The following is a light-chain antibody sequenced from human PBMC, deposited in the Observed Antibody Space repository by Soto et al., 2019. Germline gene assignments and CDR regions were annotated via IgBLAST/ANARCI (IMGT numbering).Light chain of an antibody. J-gene: IGLJ1*01. Sequence: VRTKLDFGNRVPRRGLTITLAGTRSDVGAYNLVIWYQQQPGKATKLIICEVNTRPSGISNRFSGSKSGDTASLTISGLQAEDEADYYCCSCAGTDSYFFETGTKVTVL. CDR2: EVN. V-gene: IGLV2-23*02. CDR1: RSDVGAYNL. CDR3: CSCAGTDSYF.